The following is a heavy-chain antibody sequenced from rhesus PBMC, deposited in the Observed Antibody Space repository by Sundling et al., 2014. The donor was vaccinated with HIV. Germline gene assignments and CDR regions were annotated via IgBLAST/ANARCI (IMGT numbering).Heavy chain of an antibody. J-gene: IGHJ4*01. Sequence: QLQLQESGPGLVKPSETLSVTCAVSGGSISSSYWSWIRQAPGKGLEWIGYIYGSGSSTNYNPSLKSRVTLSVDTSKNQLSLKLSSVTAADTAVYYCARDSRGSSWSLDYWGQGSPGHRLL. CDR3: ARDSRGSSWSLDY. V-gene: IGHV4-169*02. CDR1: GGSISSSY. D-gene: IGHD6-13*01. CDR2: IYGSGSST.